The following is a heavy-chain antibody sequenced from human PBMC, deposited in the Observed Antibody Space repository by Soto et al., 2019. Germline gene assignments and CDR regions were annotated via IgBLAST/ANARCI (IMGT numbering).Heavy chain of an antibody. V-gene: IGHV3-23*01. D-gene: IGHD4-4*01. CDR3: AKTPFACDYR. CDR1: GFTFSSYA. Sequence: EVQLLESGGGLVQPGGSLRLSCAASGFTFSSYAMSWVRQAPGKGLEWVSAISGSGGSTYYADSVKGRFTISRDNSKNTLSLQLNSRRAEDTAVYYCAKTPFACDYRWVQGTLVTVSS. J-gene: IGHJ1*01. CDR2: ISGSGGST.